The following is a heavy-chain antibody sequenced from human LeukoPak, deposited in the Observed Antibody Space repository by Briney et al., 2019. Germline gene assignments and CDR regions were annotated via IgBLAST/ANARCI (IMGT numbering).Heavy chain of an antibody. D-gene: IGHD6-6*01. CDR1: GYPVNNFF. Sequence: ASVKVSCKASGYPVNNFFTHWVRQAPGQGLEWVGIIYPSGGSASFAQKFQGRVTMTEDTSTSTFYMELSSLRSEDTAVYYCARERPSSYYFDYWGQGTLVTVSS. V-gene: IGHV1-46*02. CDR2: IYPSGGSA. J-gene: IGHJ4*02. CDR3: ARERPSSYYFDY.